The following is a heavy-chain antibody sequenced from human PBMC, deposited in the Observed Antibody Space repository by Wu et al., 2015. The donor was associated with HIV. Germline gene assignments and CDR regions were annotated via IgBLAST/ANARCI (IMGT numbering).Heavy chain of an antibody. CDR3: ARGYCSGGSCYSEYFDY. V-gene: IGHV1-2*02. Sequence: QVQLVQSGAEVKKPGASVKVSCKASGYTFTGYYMHWVRQAPGQGLEWMGWINPNSGGTNYAQKFQGRVTMTRDTSISTAYMELSRLRSDDTAVYYCARGYCSGGSCYSEYFDYVGPGNAGPPSP. CDR2: INPNSGGT. J-gene: IGHJ4*02. D-gene: IGHD2-15*01. CDR1: GYTFTGYY.